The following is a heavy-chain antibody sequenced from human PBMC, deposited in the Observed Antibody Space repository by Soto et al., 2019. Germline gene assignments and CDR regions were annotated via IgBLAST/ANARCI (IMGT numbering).Heavy chain of an antibody. Sequence: QVQLVESGGGVVQPGSSLRLSCAASGFTFSSYGIHWVRQAPGKGLEWVALISDDGSNKYYADSVKGRDTVSRDDSKNTLYMQMNSLRAEDTAVYYCAKDRFGQLWLEDYGLDVWGQGTTVTVSS. V-gene: IGHV3-30*18. J-gene: IGHJ6*02. CDR3: AKDRFGQLWLEDYGLDV. CDR1: GFTFSSYG. CDR2: ISDDGSNK. D-gene: IGHD5-18*01.